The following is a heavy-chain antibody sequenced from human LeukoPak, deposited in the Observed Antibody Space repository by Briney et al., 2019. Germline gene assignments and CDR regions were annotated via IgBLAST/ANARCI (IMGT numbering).Heavy chain of an antibody. V-gene: IGHV4-59*01. CDR1: GFTFSSYG. CDR3: ARTTEGYCSSTRCYGFSYYYYMDV. Sequence: GTLRLSCTASGFTFSSYGMNWVRQAPGKGLEWIGYIYYSGSTNYNPSLKSRVTISVDMSKNQFSLKLSSVTAADTAVYYCARTTEGYCSSTRCYGFSYYYYMDVWGKGTTVTISS. CDR2: IYYSGST. J-gene: IGHJ6*03. D-gene: IGHD2-2*01.